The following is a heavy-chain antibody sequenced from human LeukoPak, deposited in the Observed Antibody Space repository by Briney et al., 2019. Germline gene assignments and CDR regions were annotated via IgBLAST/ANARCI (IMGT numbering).Heavy chain of an antibody. D-gene: IGHD3-22*01. Sequence: GGSLRLSCAASGFTFSSYSMSWVRQAPGKGLEWVSSISSSSSYIYYADSVKGRFTISRDNAKNSLYLQMNSLRAEDTAVYYCANLPGPYDTPRFYFDYWGQGTLVTVSS. CDR2: ISSSSSYI. J-gene: IGHJ4*02. V-gene: IGHV3-21*04. CDR3: ANLPGPYDTPRFYFDY. CDR1: GFTFSSYS.